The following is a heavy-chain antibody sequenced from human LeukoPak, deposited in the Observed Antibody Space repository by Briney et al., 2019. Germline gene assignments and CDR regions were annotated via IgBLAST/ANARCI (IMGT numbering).Heavy chain of an antibody. Sequence: GGSLRLSCAASGFTFSNYWMHRVRQAPGKGLVWVSRIKGDGSHTIYADSVKGRFTISRDNAKNTLYLQMKSLRAEDTAVYYCARDGGIIRFGGQDVWGQGTTVTVS. CDR2: IKGDGSHT. CDR3: ARDGGIIRFGGQDV. V-gene: IGHV3-74*01. CDR1: GFTFSNYW. J-gene: IGHJ6*02. D-gene: IGHD3-16*01.